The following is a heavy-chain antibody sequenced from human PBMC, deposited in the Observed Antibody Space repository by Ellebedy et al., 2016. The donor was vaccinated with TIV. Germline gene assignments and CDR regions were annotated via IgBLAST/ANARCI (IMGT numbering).Heavy chain of an antibody. Sequence: LSLTCAASGFTFSGYWMSWVRQAPGKGLEWVANIKQDGSEKNYVDSVKGRFTISRDNAKNSLYLQMNSLRVEDTAVYYCARDGVTTRFSLFDYWGQGTLVTVSS. CDR2: IKQDGSEK. D-gene: IGHD4-11*01. V-gene: IGHV3-7*01. CDR3: ARDGVTTRFSLFDY. CDR1: GFTFSGYW. J-gene: IGHJ4*02.